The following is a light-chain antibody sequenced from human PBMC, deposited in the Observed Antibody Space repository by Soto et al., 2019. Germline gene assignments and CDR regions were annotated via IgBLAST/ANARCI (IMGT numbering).Light chain of an antibody. CDR1: IDDVTAYYR. J-gene: IGLJ1*01. Sequence: QSVLTQPPSVSGSPGQSVTISCSGTIDDVTAYYRVSWYQQTPGTAPKLMIYDVSNRPSGVPDRFSGSRSGNTASLTISGLQAEDEGDYYCSSYTISNTLPFVFGTGTKVTVL. CDR2: DVS. CDR3: SSYTISNTLPFV. V-gene: IGLV2-18*02.